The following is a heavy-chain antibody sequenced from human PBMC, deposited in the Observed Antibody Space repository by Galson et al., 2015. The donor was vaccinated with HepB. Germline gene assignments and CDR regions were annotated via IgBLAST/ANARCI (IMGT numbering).Heavy chain of an antibody. Sequence: SLRLSCAASGFTFSSYAMSWVRQAPGKGLQWVSTISGSDGSTYYADSVKGRFTISRDNFKNTLFLQMNSLRAEDTAVYYCAKLADESYYYGSGSRTYFDYWGQGTLGTVSS. CDR1: GFTFSSYA. V-gene: IGHV3-23*01. CDR3: AKLADESYYYGSGSRTYFDY. CDR2: ISGSDGST. D-gene: IGHD3-10*01. J-gene: IGHJ4*02.